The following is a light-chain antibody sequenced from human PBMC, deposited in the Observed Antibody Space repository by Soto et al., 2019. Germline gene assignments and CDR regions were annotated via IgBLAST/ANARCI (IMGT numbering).Light chain of an antibody. CDR3: SSYTSSSTRV. CDR1: SSDVGGYNY. J-gene: IGLJ3*02. Sequence: QSALTQPASVSGSPGQSITISCTGTSSDVGGYNYVSWYQQHPGKAPKLMIYEVSNRPSGVSNRFSGSKSGNTASLTISGLQDEDEADYYCSSYTSSSTRVVGGGTKLTVL. CDR2: EVS. V-gene: IGLV2-14*01.